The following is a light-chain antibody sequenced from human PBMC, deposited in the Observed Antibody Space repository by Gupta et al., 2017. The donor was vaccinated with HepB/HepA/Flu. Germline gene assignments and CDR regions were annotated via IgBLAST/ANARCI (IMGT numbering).Light chain of an antibody. Sequence: DIVMTQSPDSLAVSLGERATINCKSSQNILYSSNNRNYLAWFQQKPGQPPKLLISWASTRESGVPDRFSGSGSGTAFTLTISSLQAEDVAVYYCQQDDNTPFTFGQGTKMEIK. CDR3: QQDDNTPFT. CDR2: WAS. CDR1: QNILYSSNNRNY. J-gene: IGKJ2*01. V-gene: IGKV4-1*01.